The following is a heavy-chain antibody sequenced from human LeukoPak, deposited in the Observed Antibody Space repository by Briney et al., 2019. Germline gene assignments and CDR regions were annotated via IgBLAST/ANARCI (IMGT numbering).Heavy chain of an antibody. CDR3: ARDHYGDYGFDY. D-gene: IGHD4-17*01. V-gene: IGHV3-21*01. CDR2: ISGTSGYI. J-gene: IGHJ4*02. CDR1: GFTFSSYT. Sequence: GGSLRLSCAASGFTFSSYTMNWVRHAPGKGLEWVSSISGTSGYIYYADSVKGRFTISRDNAKNSVYLQMTSLRVEDTAVYYCARDHYGDYGFDYWGQGTLVTVSS.